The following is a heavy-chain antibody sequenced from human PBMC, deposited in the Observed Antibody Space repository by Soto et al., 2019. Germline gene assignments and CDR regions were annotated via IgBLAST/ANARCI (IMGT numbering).Heavy chain of an antibody. CDR3: ARDVTANNWFDP. V-gene: IGHV3-48*02. J-gene: IGHJ5*02. CDR2: ISSSGGTI. D-gene: IGHD4-4*01. CDR1: GFSFSSYS. Sequence: GGSLRLSCAASGFSFSSYSMNWVRQAPGKGLEWVSYISSSGGTIHYADSVKGRFTISRDNAKNSLYLQMNSLRDEDTAVYYCARDVTANNWFDPWGQGTLVTVSS.